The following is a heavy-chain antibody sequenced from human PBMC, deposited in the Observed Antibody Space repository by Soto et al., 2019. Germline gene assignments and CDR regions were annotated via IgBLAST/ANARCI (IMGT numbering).Heavy chain of an antibody. CDR2: ISAYNGNT. Sequence: QVQLVQSGAEVKKPGASVKVSCKASGYTFTSYGISWVRQAPGQGLEWMGWISAYNGNTNYAQKLQGRDTMTTDTSTSTAYMELRSLRSDDTAVYYCARESPALRYFDWLLYSPSPDIWGQGTMVTVSS. CDR3: ARESPALRYFDWLLYSPSPDI. J-gene: IGHJ3*02. CDR1: GYTFTSYG. D-gene: IGHD3-9*01. V-gene: IGHV1-18*01.